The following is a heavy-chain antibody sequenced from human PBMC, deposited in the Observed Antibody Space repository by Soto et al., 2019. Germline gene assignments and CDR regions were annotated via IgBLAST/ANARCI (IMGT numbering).Heavy chain of an antibody. CDR1: GFTFSSYA. V-gene: IGHV3-30-3*01. CDR2: ISYDGSNK. D-gene: IGHD3-10*01. Sequence: LRLSCAASGFTFSSYAMHWVRQAPGKGLEWVAVISYDGSNKYYADSVKGRFTISRDNSKNTLYLQMNSLRAEDTAVYYCGAESLLNLYYYGSGAAFDIWGQGTMVTVSS. J-gene: IGHJ3*02. CDR3: GAESLLNLYYYGSGAAFDI.